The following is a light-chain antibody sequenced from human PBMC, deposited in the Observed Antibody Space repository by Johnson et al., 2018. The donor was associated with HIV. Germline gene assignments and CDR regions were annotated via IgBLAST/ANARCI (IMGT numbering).Light chain of an antibody. CDR3: GTWDSSLSAYV. Sequence: QSVLTQPPSVSAAPGQKVTISCSGSSSNIGNNYVSWYQQLPGTAPKLLMYENNKRPSGIPDRFSGSKSGTSATLGITGLQTGDEADYYCGTWDSSLSAYVFVTGTKFTVL. J-gene: IGLJ1*01. CDR2: ENN. CDR1: SSNIGNNY. V-gene: IGLV1-51*02.